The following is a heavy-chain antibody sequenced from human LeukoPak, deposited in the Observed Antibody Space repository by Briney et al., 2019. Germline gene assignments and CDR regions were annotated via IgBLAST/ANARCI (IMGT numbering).Heavy chain of an antibody. CDR1: GGTFSSYA. V-gene: IGHV1-69*06. J-gene: IGHJ4*02. Sequence: GASVKVPCKASGGTFSSYAISWVRQAPGQGLEWMGGIIPIFGTANYAQKFQGRVTITADKSTSTAYMELSSLRSEDTAVYYCASELGGPRKTAAGTEDYWGQGTLVTVSS. CDR2: IIPIFGTA. D-gene: IGHD6-13*01. CDR3: ASELGGPRKTAAGTEDY.